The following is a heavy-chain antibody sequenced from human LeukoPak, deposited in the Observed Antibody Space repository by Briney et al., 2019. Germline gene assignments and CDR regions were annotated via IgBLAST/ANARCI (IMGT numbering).Heavy chain of an antibody. CDR1: GGSFSGYY. CDR3: ARVSHGSSWYWGGIDY. Sequence: WETLSLTCAVYGGSFSGYYWSWIRQPPGKGLEWIREINHSGSTNYNPSLKSRVTISVDTSKNQFSLKLSSVTAADTAVYYCARVSHGSSWYWGGIDYWGQGTLVTVSS. D-gene: IGHD6-13*01. J-gene: IGHJ4*02. V-gene: IGHV4-34*01. CDR2: INHSGST.